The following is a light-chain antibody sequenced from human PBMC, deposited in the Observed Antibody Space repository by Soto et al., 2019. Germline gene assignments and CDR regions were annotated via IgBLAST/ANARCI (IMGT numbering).Light chain of an antibody. V-gene: IGKV3-15*01. CDR3: QQYNSWPLT. CDR2: GAS. J-gene: IGKJ1*01. CDR1: RVVSSY. Sequence: IVFTQSPATLPSFPCRRSTLPCRAQRVVSSYLAWYQQNHGQAPRLLIYGASARATGTPARFSGSGSGTELTITISSLQSEDFEVYDGQQYNSWPLTFGQGTKVDIK.